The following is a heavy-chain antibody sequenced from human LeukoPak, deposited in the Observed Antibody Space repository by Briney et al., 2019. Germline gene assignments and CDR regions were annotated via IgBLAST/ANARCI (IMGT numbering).Heavy chain of an antibody. D-gene: IGHD2-15*01. CDR2: IYYSGST. CDR3: ARVGRAQAFDY. V-gene: IGHV4-39*07. J-gene: IGHJ4*02. CDR1: GGSISSSSYY. Sequence: PSETLSLTCTVSGGSISSSSYYWGWIRQPPGKGLEWIGSIYYSGSTYYNPSLKSRVTISVDTSKNQFSLKLSSVTAADTAVYYCARVGRAQAFDYWGQGTLVTVSS.